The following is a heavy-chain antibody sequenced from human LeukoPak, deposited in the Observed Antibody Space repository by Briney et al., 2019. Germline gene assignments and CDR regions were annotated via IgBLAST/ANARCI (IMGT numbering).Heavy chain of an antibody. CDR3: VRDRAYAFDI. V-gene: IGHV3-48*01. CDR1: GFTFSSFS. CDR2: IGIGGNI. Sequence: GGSLRLSCAASGFTFSSFSMIWVRQAPGKGLEWVSYIGIGGNIYYADSVKGRFTISRDSAKNFLYLQMNSLRAEDTAVYFCVRDRAYAFDIWGQGTMVTVSS. J-gene: IGHJ3*02.